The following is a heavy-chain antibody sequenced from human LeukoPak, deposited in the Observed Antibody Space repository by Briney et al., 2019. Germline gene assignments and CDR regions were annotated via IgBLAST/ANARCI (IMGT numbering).Heavy chain of an antibody. CDR2: IDPSDSYT. Sequence: GESLKISCKGSGYSFTNYWITWVRQMPGKGLEWMGRIDPSDSYTNYSPSFQGHVTISADKSISTAYLQWSSLKASDTAMYYCARQKAVTTNSGLDYWGQGTLVTVSS. D-gene: IGHD4-17*01. V-gene: IGHV5-10-1*01. CDR1: GYSFTNYW. J-gene: IGHJ4*02. CDR3: ARQKAVTTNSGLDY.